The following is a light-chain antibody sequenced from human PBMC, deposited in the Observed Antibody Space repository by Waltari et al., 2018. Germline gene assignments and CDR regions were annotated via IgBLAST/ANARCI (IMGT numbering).Light chain of an antibody. CDR2: EVN. CDR1: SSDVGGYNY. CDR3: SSYAGSSNVV. Sequence: QSALTQPPSASGSPGQSVTISCSGTSSDVGGYNYVSWYQQHPGKAPKLMIYEVNKRSSGVPDRFACAKSGNTASLTVSGLQAEDEADYYCSSYAGSSNVVFGGGTKLTVL. J-gene: IGLJ2*01. V-gene: IGLV2-8*01.